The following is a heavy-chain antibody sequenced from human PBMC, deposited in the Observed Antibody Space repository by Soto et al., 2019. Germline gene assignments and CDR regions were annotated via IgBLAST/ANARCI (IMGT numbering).Heavy chain of an antibody. D-gene: IGHD3-9*01. CDR2: IYYSGST. CDR1: GGSISSSSFH. Sequence: PSETLSLTCSVSGGSISSSSFHWGWIRQPPGKGLEWIGSIYYSGSTYYNPSLKSRVTISVDTSKNQFSLKLSSVTAADTAVYYCASYYDILTGYIDYGMDVWGQGTTVTVSS. V-gene: IGHV4-39*07. J-gene: IGHJ6*02. CDR3: ASYYDILTGYIDYGMDV.